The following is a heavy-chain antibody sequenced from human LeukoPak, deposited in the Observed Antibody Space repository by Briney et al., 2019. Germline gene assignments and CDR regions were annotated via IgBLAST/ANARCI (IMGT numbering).Heavy chain of an antibody. CDR3: ARVIGTRTFDY. J-gene: IGHJ4*02. D-gene: IGHD3-22*01. CDR1: GGSITSSSYY. V-gene: IGHV4-39*07. CDR2: MYYSGST. Sequence: TSETLSLTCTVSGGSITSSSYYWGWIRQPPGKGLEWIGTMYYSGSTYYNPSLKSRVTLSVDTSKNQFSLKMSSVTAADTAAYYCARVIGTRTFDYWGQGTLDTVSS.